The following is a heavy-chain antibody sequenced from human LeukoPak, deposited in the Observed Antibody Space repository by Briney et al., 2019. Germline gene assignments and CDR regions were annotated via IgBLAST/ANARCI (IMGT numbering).Heavy chain of an antibody. V-gene: IGHV4-34*01. CDR3: VRDVDY. J-gene: IGHJ4*02. CDR2: INHSGST. Sequence: PSETLSLTCAVYGGSFSGYYWSWIRQPPGKGLEWIGEINHSGSTNYNPSLKSRVTISVDTSKNQFSLKLSFVTAADTAVYYCVRDVDYWGQGTLVIVSS. CDR1: GGSFSGYY.